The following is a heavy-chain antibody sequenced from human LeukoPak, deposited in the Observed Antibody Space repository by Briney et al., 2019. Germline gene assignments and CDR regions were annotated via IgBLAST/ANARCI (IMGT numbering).Heavy chain of an antibody. CDR1: GYTFSDYF. J-gene: IGHJ4*02. D-gene: IGHD1-26*01. CDR3: TRARQRATGSYSSLDY. V-gene: IGHV1-2*02. Sequence: ASVKVSCKASGYTFSDYFIHWVRQAPGQGLEWMGWINPNSGGTDYAQKFQGRVTMTRDTSISTAYMELSRLTPDDTAVYYCTRARQRATGSYSSLDYWGRGTLVTVSS. CDR2: INPNSGGT.